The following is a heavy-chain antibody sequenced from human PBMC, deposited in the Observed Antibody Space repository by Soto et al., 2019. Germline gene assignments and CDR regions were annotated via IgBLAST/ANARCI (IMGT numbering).Heavy chain of an antibody. D-gene: IGHD6-6*01. V-gene: IGHV4-4*02. J-gene: IGHJ5*02. CDR1: GGSISSSNW. CDR2: IYHSGST. CDR3: ARGSHEENEYRSSVGVDWFDP. Sequence: SETLSLTCAVSGGSISSSNWWSWVRQPPGKGLEWIGEIYHSGSTNYNPSLKSRVTISVDKSKNQFSLKLSSVTAADTAVYYCARGSHEENEYRSSVGVDWFDPWGQGTLVTVSS.